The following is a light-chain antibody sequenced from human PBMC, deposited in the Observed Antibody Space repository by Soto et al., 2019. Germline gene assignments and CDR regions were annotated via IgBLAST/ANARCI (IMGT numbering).Light chain of an antibody. J-gene: IGKJ4*01. CDR3: QQYSSYVT. V-gene: IGKV1-5*03. Sequence: DIQLTQSPSTVPASVGDRVTITCRAAESITKYLAWYQQKPGKAPKLLIHKATTLQNGVPPRFSDSGFGTEFTLTIYGLQPDDFATYFCQQYSSYVTFGGGTKVEIK. CDR2: KAT. CDR1: ESITKY.